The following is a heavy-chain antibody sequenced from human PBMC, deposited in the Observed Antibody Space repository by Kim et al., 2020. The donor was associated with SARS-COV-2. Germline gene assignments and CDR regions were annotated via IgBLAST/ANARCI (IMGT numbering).Heavy chain of an antibody. V-gene: IGHV4-39*07. CDR1: GGSISSSSYY. Sequence: SETLSLTCTVSGGSISSSSYYWGWIRQPPGKGLEWIGSIYYSGSTYYNPSLKSRVTISVDTSKNQFSLKLSSVTAADTAVYYCARDESEPAAMFDYWGQGTLVTVSS. J-gene: IGHJ4*02. CDR3: ARDESEPAAMFDY. D-gene: IGHD2-2*01. CDR2: IYYSGST.